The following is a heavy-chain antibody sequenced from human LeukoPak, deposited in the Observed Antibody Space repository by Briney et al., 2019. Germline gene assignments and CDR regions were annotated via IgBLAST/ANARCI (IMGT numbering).Heavy chain of an antibody. CDR3: ARGATAEGPYYYYLDV. J-gene: IGHJ6*03. V-gene: IGHV3-21*01. CDR2: ISSSSTYI. D-gene: IGHD5-18*01. Sequence: GGSLRLSCAASGFTFSSYSMNWVRQAPGKGLEWVSSISSSSTYIYYADSVNGRFTISRDNAKNSLYLQMNSLRADDTAVYYCARGATAEGPYYYYLDVWGKGTTVTVSS. CDR1: GFTFSSYS.